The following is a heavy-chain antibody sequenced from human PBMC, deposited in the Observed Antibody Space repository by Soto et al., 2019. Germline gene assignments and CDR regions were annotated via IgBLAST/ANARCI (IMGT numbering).Heavy chain of an antibody. CDR1: GYTFTRYT. V-gene: IGHV1-3*01. Sequence: QVQLVQSGAEVKKPGASVKISCKASGYTFTRYTMNWVRQAPEQRLEWMGWINPDNGNTKSSQKIQDRVIITRDTAASTAYMDPSSPRSEGTAVYYFATGIATGQLDPWGQGTLVTVSS. CDR2: INPDNGNT. CDR3: ATGIATGQLDP. J-gene: IGHJ5*02. D-gene: IGHD2-15*01.